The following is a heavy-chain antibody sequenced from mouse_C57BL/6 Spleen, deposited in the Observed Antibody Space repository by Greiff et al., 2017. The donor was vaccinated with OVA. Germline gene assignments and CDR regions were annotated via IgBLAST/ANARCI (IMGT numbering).Heavy chain of an antibody. CDR1: GYTFTSYW. V-gene: IGHV1-69*01. Sequence: QVQLKESGAELVMPGASVKLSCKASGYTFTSYWMHWVQQRPGQGLEWIGEIDPSDSYTNYNQKCKGKSTLTVDKSSSTAYIQLSSLTSEDSAVYYCARGMITRAMDYWGQGTSVTVSS. CDR2: IDPSDSYT. J-gene: IGHJ4*01. CDR3: ARGMITRAMDY. D-gene: IGHD2-4*01.